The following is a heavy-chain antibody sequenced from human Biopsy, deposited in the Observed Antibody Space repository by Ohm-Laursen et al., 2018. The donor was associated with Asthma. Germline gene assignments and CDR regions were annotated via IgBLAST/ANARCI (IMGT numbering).Heavy chain of an antibody. V-gene: IGHV1-69*13. D-gene: IGHD2-15*01. CDR2: IIPMFGTT. Sequence: VKISCKASGYTFNSAGITWVRQAPGQGLEWMGGIIPMFGTTNYAQKFQGRVTITADESTSTAYMELSSLRSDDTAVYYCASPTYCSGSSCINNYYYALDVWGQGTTVTVSS. J-gene: IGHJ6*02. CDR3: ASPTYCSGSSCINNYYYALDV. CDR1: GYTFNSAG.